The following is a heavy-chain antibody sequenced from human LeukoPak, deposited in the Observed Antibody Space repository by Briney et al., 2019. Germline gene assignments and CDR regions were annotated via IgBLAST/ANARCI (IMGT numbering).Heavy chain of an antibody. J-gene: IGHJ4*02. D-gene: IGHD3-10*01. CDR3: AKDRGSSSRSFDY. Sequence: GGSLRLSCAASGFTLRSYTMNWVRQAPGKGLEWVSSIGISSNKIYYADSVKGRFTISRDNSKNTLYLQMNSLRAEDTAVYYCAKDRGSSSRSFDYWGQGTLVTVSS. CDR1: GFTLRSYT. V-gene: IGHV3-21*04. CDR2: IGISSNKI.